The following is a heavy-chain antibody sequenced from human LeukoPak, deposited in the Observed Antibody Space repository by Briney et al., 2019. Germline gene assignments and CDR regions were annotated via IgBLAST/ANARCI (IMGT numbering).Heavy chain of an antibody. CDR2: TYYGGSP. J-gene: IGHJ4*02. CDR1: GDSISSGGYY. Sequence: PSETLSLTCTVSGDSISSGGYYWSWIRHHPGKGLEWIVYTYYGGSPYYTPTLESRVSISIDTSAYQFSLKLSSVTAADTAVYYCARSGPHGGWYYFDYWGQGTLVTVSS. V-gene: IGHV4-31*03. D-gene: IGHD6-19*01. CDR3: ARSGPHGGWYYFDY.